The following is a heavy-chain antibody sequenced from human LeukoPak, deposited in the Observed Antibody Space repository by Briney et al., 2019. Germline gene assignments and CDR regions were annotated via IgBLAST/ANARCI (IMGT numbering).Heavy chain of an antibody. D-gene: IGHD5-18*01. CDR1: GFTFNSYS. CDR2: ISSSSSYI. J-gene: IGHJ4*02. V-gene: IGHV3-21*01. CDR3: ARGKGDSHGLFPIDY. Sequence: GGSLRLSCAASGFTFNSYSMNWVRQAPGKGLEWVSSISSSSSYIYYADSVKGRFTISRDNAKNSLYLQMNSLRAEDTAVYYCARGKGDSHGLFPIDYWGQGTLVTVSS.